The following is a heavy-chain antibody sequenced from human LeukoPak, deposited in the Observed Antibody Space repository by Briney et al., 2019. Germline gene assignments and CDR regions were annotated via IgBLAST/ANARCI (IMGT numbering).Heavy chain of an antibody. CDR3: ARGDWDDSSGYSYTGLDY. Sequence: GGSLRLSCAASGFTFSSYSMNWVRQAPGKGLEWVSSISSSRSYIYYADSVKGRFTISRDNAKNSLYLQMNSLRAEDTAVYYCARGDWDDSSGYSYTGLDYWGQGTLVTVSS. V-gene: IGHV3-21*01. J-gene: IGHJ4*02. CDR2: ISSSRSYI. CDR1: GFTFSSYS. D-gene: IGHD3-22*01.